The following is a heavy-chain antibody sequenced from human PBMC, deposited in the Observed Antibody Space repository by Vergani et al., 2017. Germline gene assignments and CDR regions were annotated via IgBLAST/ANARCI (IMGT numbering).Heavy chain of an antibody. D-gene: IGHD3-22*01. CDR1: GGSISSGGYY. CDR3: ATNGPYDSSGYYPESTLGMDV. V-gene: IGHV4-31*03. Sequence: QVQLQESGPGLVKPSQTLSLTCTVSGGSISSGGYYWSWIRQHPGKGLEWIGEINHSGSTNYNPSLKSRVTISVDTSKNQFARKLSSVTAADTAVYYCATNGPYDSSGYYPESTLGMDVWGQGTTVTVSS. J-gene: IGHJ6*02. CDR2: INHSGST.